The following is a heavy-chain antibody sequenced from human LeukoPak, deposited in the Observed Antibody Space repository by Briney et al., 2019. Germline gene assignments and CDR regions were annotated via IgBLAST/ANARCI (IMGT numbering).Heavy chain of an antibody. CDR2: IYHSGST. Sequence: SETLSLTCTVSGYSISSGYYWGWIRQPPGKGLEWIGSIYHSGSTYYNPSLKSRVTISVDTSKDQFSLKLSSVTAADTAVYYCARGQHRYSSSWYFDYWGQGTLVTVSS. V-gene: IGHV4-38-2*02. CDR1: GYSISSGYY. CDR3: ARGQHRYSSSWYFDY. D-gene: IGHD6-13*01. J-gene: IGHJ4*02.